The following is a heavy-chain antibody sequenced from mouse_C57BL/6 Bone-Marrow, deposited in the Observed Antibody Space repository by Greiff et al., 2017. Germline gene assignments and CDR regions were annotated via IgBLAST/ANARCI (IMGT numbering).Heavy chain of an antibody. CDR3: ASRYFDV. CDR2: IDPSDSET. V-gene: IGHV1-52*01. Sequence: QVQLQQPGAELVRPGSSVKLSCKASGYTFTSYWMHWVKQRPIQGLEWIGNIDPSDSETHYNQKFKDKATLTVDKSSSTAYMQLSILTSEDSAFYYCASRYFDVWGTGTTVTVSS. CDR1: GYTFTSYW. J-gene: IGHJ1*03.